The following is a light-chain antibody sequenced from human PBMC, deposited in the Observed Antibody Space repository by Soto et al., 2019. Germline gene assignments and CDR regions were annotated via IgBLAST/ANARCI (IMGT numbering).Light chain of an antibody. CDR1: SSDVGSYNL. CDR3: ASWDGSLSGHV. J-gene: IGLJ1*01. CDR2: EGS. Sequence: QSALTQPASVSGSPGQSITISCTGASSDVGSYNLVSWYQQHPGKAPKLMIYEGSKRPSGVSNRFSGSKSGNTASLTISGLRSEDEADYYCASWDGSLSGHVFGTGTKLTVL. V-gene: IGLV2-23*01.